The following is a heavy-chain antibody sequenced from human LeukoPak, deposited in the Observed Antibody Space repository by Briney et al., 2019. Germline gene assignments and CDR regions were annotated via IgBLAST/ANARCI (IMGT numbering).Heavy chain of an antibody. J-gene: IGHJ5*02. V-gene: IGHV3-30*18. Sequence: GGSLRLSCAASGFTLSSYGMHWVRQAPGKGLVWVALISYDATKKYYADSVKGRFTISRDISKNTLYLQMNSLRAEDTAVYYCAKDGGGGYTYGGWFDPWGQGTLVTVSS. D-gene: IGHD5-18*01. CDR2: ISYDATKK. CDR3: AKDGGGGYTYGGWFDP. CDR1: GFTLSSYG.